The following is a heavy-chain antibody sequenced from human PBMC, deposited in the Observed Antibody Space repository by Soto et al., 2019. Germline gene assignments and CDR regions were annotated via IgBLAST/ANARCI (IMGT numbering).Heavy chain of an antibody. CDR2: ISSSSSTI. CDR1: GFTFSSYS. D-gene: IGHD3-10*01. CDR3: ARDWSTMVRGVPYGMDV. Sequence: GRSLRLSCAASGFTFSSYSMNWVRQAPGKGLEWVSYISSSSSTIYYADSVKGRFTISRDNAKNSLYLQMNSLRDEDTAVYYCARDWSTMVRGVPYGMDVWGQGTTVTVSS. V-gene: IGHV3-48*02. J-gene: IGHJ6*02.